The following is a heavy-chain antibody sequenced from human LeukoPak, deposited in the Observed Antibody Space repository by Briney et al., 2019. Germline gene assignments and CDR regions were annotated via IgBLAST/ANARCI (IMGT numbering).Heavy chain of an antibody. Sequence: SETLSLTCAVYGGSFSGYYWSWIRQRPGKGLEWIGEINHSGSTNYNPSLKSRVTISVDTSKNQFSLKLSSVTAADTAVYYCAMVRGVIYPTPNDAFDIWGQGTMVTVSS. CDR1: GGSFSGYY. J-gene: IGHJ3*02. CDR2: INHSGST. D-gene: IGHD3-10*01. V-gene: IGHV4-34*01. CDR3: AMVRGVIYPTPNDAFDI.